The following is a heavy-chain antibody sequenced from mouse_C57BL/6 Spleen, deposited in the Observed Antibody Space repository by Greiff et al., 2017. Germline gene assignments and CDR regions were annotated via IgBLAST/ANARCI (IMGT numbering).Heavy chain of an antibody. J-gene: IGHJ4*01. CDR2: ISYDGSN. CDR3: ARDHSGGYAMDY. CDR1: GYSITSGYY. V-gene: IGHV3-6*01. Sequence: VQLQQSGPGLVKPSQSLSLTCSVTGYSITSGYYWNWIRQFPGNKLEWMGYISYDGSNNYNPSLKNRISITRDTSKNQFFLKLTSVTTEDTATYDCARDHSGGYAMDYWGQGTSVTVSS.